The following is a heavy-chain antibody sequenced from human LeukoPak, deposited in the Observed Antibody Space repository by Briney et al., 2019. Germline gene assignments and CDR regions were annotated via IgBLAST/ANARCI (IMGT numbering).Heavy chain of an antibody. V-gene: IGHV4-61*02. D-gene: IGHD3-10*01. CDR1: GGSINNPNYF. J-gene: IGHJ4*02. CDR3: ASHQYGSGSYYHDY. Sequence: YPSETLSLTCTVSGGSINNPNYFWSWIRQPAGKGLEWIGRISTTGSTSYGPSLKSRVIISIDTSKNQFSLRLSPATAADTAVYYCASHQYGSGSYYHDYWGQGALVTVSS. CDR2: ISTTGST.